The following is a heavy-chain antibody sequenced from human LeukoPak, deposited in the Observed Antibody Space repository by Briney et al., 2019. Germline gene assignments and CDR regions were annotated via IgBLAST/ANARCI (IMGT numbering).Heavy chain of an antibody. D-gene: IGHD6-13*01. V-gene: IGHV4-59*01. CDR1: GGSISSYY. Sequence: PSETLSLTCTVSGGSISSYYWSWIRQPPGKGLEWIGYIYYSGSTNYNPPLKSRVTISVDTSKNQFSLKLSSVTAADTAVYYCARDLAAAGTSDAFDIWGQGTMVTVSS. CDR3: ARDLAAAGTSDAFDI. J-gene: IGHJ3*02. CDR2: IYYSGST.